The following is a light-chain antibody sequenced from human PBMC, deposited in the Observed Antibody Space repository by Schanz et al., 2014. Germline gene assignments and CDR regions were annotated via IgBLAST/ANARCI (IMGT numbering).Light chain of an antibody. J-gene: IGKJ4*01. CDR3: QQYHDWPPLT. Sequence: EIVLTQSPVTLSLYPGERATLSCRASQSVNSYLAWYQQKPGLAPRLLIYGASSRATGIPDRFSGSGSGTDFILTISRLEPEDFAVYYCQQYHDWPPLTFGGGTKVEI. CDR2: GAS. V-gene: IGKV3-20*01. CDR1: QSVNSY.